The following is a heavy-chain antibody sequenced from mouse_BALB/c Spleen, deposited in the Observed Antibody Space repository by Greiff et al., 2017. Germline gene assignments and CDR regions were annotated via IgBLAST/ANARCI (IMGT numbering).Heavy chain of an antibody. CDR1: GYSITSDYA. J-gene: IGHJ4*01. CDR2: ISYSGST. CDR3: ARNYRSPYYAMDY. D-gene: IGHD2-14*01. Sequence: VQLQQSGPGQVKPSQSLSLTCTVTGYSITSDYAWNWIRQFPGNKLEWMGYISYSGSTSYNPSLKSRISITRDTSKNQFFLQLNSVTTEDTATYYCARNYRSPYYAMDYWGQGTSVTVSS. V-gene: IGHV3-2*02.